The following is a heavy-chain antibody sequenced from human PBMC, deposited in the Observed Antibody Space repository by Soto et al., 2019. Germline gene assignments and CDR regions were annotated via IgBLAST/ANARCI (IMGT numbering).Heavy chain of an antibody. J-gene: IGHJ6*02. CDR3: ARDRALVPAAIPQLVYGMDV. V-gene: IGHV4-31*03. CDR2: IYYSGST. D-gene: IGHD2-2*01. CDR1: GGSISSGGYY. Sequence: QVQLQESGPGLVKPSQTLSLTCTVSGGSISSGGYYWSWIRQHPGKGLEWIGYIYYSGSTYYNPSLTSRVTISVDTSKNQFSLKLSSVTAADTAVYYCARDRALVPAAIPQLVYGMDVWGQGTTVTVSS.